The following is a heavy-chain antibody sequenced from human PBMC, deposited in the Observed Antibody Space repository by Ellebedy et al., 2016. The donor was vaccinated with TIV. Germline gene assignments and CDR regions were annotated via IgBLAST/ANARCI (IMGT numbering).Heavy chain of an antibody. V-gene: IGHV3-7*01. CDR3: ATQWELYD. CDR2: IKQDGSVK. CDR1: GFTFTIYA. D-gene: IGHD1-26*01. Sequence: PGGSLRLSCAASGFTFTIYAMTWVRQAPGKGLEWLAGIKQDGSVKDYLDSVKGRFTISRDNAKNSLYLQMDSLRVEDTGVYYCATQWELYDWGQGTPVTVSS. J-gene: IGHJ4*02.